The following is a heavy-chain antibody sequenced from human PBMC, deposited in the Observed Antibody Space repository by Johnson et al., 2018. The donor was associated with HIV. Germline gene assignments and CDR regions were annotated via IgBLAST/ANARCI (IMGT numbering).Heavy chain of an antibody. CDR1: GFTFDDYG. CDR2: ISYDGSNK. CDR3: ARGKLPAALRRGDAFDI. Sequence: QVQLVESGGGVVQPGRSLRLSCAASGFTFDDYGMSWVRQAPGKGLAWVAVISYDGSNKYYADSVKGRFTISRDNSKNTLYLQMNSLRAEDTALYYCARGKLPAALRRGDAFDIWGQGTMVTVSS. V-gene: IGHV3-30*03. J-gene: IGHJ3*02. D-gene: IGHD2-2*01.